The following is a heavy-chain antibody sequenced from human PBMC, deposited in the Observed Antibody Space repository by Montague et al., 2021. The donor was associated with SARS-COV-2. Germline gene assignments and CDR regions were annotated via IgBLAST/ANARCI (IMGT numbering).Heavy chain of an antibody. CDR3: ARVGVPYYDILTGYYIEGSDAFDI. J-gene: IGHJ3*02. V-gene: IGHV4-59*13. CDR1: GGSISSYY. Sequence: SETLSLTCTVSGGSISSYYWSWIRQPPGKGLEWIGYIYYSGSTNYNPSLKSRVTISVDTSKNQFSLKLSSVSAADTAVYYCARVGVPYYDILTGYYIEGSDAFDIWGHGTMVTVSS. CDR2: IYYSGST. D-gene: IGHD3-9*01.